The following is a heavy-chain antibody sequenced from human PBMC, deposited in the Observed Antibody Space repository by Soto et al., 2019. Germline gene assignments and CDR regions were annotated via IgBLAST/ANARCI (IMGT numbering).Heavy chain of an antibody. J-gene: IGHJ4*02. CDR3: AREQRYFDY. CDR2: ISLSRSYI. CDR1: GFTFSSYT. V-gene: IGHV3-21*01. Sequence: GSLRLACAASGFTFSSYTMNWVRQAPGKGLEWVSSISLSRSYIYYADSVKGRFTISRHNARKSLYLQMNSLRAEDTAVYYCAREQRYFDYWGLGSLVTVSS.